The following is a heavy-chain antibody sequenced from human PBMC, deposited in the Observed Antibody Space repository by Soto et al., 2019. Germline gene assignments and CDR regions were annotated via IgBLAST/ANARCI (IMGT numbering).Heavy chain of an antibody. D-gene: IGHD2-15*01. CDR2: INAKTGNT. CDR1: GYIFSGYY. CDR3: ERVGHCSGGSCYSVEGFDP. V-gene: IGHV1-18*04. J-gene: IGHJ5*02. Sequence: ASLKVSCKASGYIFSGYYIHWLRQAAGQGLEWMGWINAKTGNTNYAQKLQGRVTMTTDTSTSTAYMELRSLRSDDTAVYYCERVGHCSGGSCYSVEGFDPWGQGTLVTVSS.